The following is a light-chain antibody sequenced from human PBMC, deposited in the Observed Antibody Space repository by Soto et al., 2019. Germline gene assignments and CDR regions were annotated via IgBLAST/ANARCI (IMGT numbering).Light chain of an antibody. CDR1: QSISSY. CDR3: QPRYSTPIT. J-gene: IGKJ4*01. Sequence: DIQMTQSPSSLSASVGDRVTITCRASQSISSYLYWYEQKPGKVPKFLIYAASGLQSGVPSRFMGNGSGPDFTLNISSLPPEDLSNYYCQPRYSTPITFGGGTKVEIK. CDR2: AAS. V-gene: IGKV1-39*01.